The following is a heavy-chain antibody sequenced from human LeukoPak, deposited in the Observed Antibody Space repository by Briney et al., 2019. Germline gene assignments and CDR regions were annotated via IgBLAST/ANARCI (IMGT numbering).Heavy chain of an antibody. CDR1: GFTFSSYA. CDR3: ARTDIVVVPAALGGFDP. J-gene: IGHJ5*02. V-gene: IGHV3-23*01. CDR2: ISGSDGST. D-gene: IGHD2-2*01. Sequence: GGSLRLSCAASGFTFSSYAMSWVRQAPGKGLEWVSAISGSDGSTYYADSVKGRFTISRDNSKNTLYLQMNSLRAEDTAVYYCARTDIVVVPAALGGFDPWGQGTLVTVSS.